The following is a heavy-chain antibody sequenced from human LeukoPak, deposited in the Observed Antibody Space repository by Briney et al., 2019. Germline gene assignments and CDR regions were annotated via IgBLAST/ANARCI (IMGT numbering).Heavy chain of an antibody. D-gene: IGHD3-10*01. J-gene: IGHJ6*03. CDR3: AREVVPYYYGSGSYYMRNYYYYYYMDV. Sequence: GASVKVSCKASGYTFTGYYMHWVRQAPGQGLEWMGWINPNSGGTNYAQKFQGRVTMTRDTSISTAYMELSRLRSDDTAVYYCAREVVPYYYGSGSYYMRNYYYYYYMDVWGKGTTVTVSS. CDR1: GYTFTGYY. CDR2: INPNSGGT. V-gene: IGHV1-2*02.